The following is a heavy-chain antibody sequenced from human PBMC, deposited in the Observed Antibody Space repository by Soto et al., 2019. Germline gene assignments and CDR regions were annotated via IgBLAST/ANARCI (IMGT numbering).Heavy chain of an antibody. D-gene: IGHD6-19*01. J-gene: IGHJ4*02. V-gene: IGHV1-8*01. CDR2: LNPNSGDT. CDR1: GYTFSSYD. Sequence: ASVKVSCKASGYTFSSYDINWVRRATGQGLGWMGWLNPNSGDTGYAQKFQGRVTLTRNTSINTAYIELSSLTSDDTAVYYCATSGGGWYLYWGQGTLVTVSS. CDR3: ATSGGGWYLY.